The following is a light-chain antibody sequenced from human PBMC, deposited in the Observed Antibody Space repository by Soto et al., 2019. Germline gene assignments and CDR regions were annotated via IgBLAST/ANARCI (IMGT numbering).Light chain of an antibody. V-gene: IGKV3-15*01. CDR3: LQHNSYPLT. Sequence: EIVMTQSPAILSVSPGERAALSCRASQSVSSNLAWYQQKPGQAPRLLIYGASTRATGIPARFSGSGSGTEFTLTISSLQPEDFATYYCLQHNSYPLTFGGGTKVDIK. CDR2: GAS. CDR1: QSVSSN. J-gene: IGKJ4*01.